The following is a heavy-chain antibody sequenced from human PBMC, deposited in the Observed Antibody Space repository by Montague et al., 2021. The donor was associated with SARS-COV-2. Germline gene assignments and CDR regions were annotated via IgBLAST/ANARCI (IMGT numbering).Heavy chain of an antibody. Sequence: TLSLTCTVSGGSISSDSYYWSWIRQPAGKGLEWFGRVSTTGSTNYNPSLKSTITISGDTSRNQFSLRLTSVTAADTAMYYCAGAVIYGGYAFAYFDFWGQGVLVTVSS. D-gene: IGHD5-12*01. CDR1: GGSISSDSYY. CDR3: AGAVIYGGYAFAYFDF. J-gene: IGHJ4*02. CDR2: VSTTGST. V-gene: IGHV4-61*02.